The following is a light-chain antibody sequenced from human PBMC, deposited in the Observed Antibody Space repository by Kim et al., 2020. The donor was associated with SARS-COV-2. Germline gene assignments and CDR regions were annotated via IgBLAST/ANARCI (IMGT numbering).Light chain of an antibody. CDR1: SLRSYY. Sequence: SSELTQDPAVSVALGQTVRITCQGDSLRSYYASWYQQKPGQAPVLVIYGKNNRPSGIPDRFSGSSSGNTASLTITGVQAEDEADYYCNSRDSSGNLYVFGTGTKVTVL. CDR3: NSRDSSGNLYV. J-gene: IGLJ1*01. CDR2: GKN. V-gene: IGLV3-19*01.